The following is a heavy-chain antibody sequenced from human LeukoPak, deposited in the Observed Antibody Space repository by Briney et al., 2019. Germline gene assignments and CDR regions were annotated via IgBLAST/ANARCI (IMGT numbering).Heavy chain of an antibody. Sequence: GASVKVSCKVSGDTRTELSIHWVRQAPGKGLEWMGGFDPEDGGPVYAQSLQGRVTMTEDTSTDTAYMELSRLRSDDTAVYYCARGEARIAAPNHPNYWYFDLWGRGTLVTVSS. D-gene: IGHD6-6*01. V-gene: IGHV1-24*01. J-gene: IGHJ2*01. CDR2: FDPEDGGP. CDR3: ARGEARIAAPNHPNYWYFDL. CDR1: GDTRTELS.